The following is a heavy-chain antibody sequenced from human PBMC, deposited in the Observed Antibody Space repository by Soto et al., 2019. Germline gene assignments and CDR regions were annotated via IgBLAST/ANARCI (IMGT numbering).Heavy chain of an antibody. V-gene: IGHV4-59*08. J-gene: IGHJ6*02. D-gene: IGHD3-10*01. CDR3: ASRTMVRGVIAADYYYYGMDV. Sequence: PSETLSLTCTVSGGSISSYYWSWIRQPPGKGLEWIGYIYYSGSTNYNPSLKSRVTISVDTSKNQFSLKLSSVTAADTAVYYCASRTMVRGVIAADYYYYGMDVWGQGTTVTVSS. CDR2: IYYSGST. CDR1: GGSISSYY.